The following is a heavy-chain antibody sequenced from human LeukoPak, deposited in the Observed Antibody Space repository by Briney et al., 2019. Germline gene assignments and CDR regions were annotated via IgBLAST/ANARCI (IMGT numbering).Heavy chain of an antibody. D-gene: IGHD5-24*01. CDR2: IKHDGSGK. CDR3: AKWRWRQSEYED. Sequence: GGSLRLSCAASGFIFSNYWMNWVRQAPGKGLEWVANIKHDGSGKEYVDSVKGRFTISRDNAKNSVYLEMSSLRAEDTAVYYCAKWRWRQSEYEDWGQGTLVTVSS. V-gene: IGHV3-7*01. J-gene: IGHJ4*02. CDR1: GFIFSNYW.